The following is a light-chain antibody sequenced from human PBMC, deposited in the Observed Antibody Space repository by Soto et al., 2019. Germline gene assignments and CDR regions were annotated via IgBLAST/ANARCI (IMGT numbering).Light chain of an antibody. CDR1: QSVSSSY. CDR2: GAS. J-gene: IGKJ5*01. Sequence: EIVLTQSPGTLSLSPGERATLSCRASQSVSSSYLAWYQQKPGQAPRLLIYGASSRATGIPDRFSGSGSGSDFTLTISRLEPEDFAVYYCQQQGRSWITSGQGTRLEIK. V-gene: IGKV3-20*01. CDR3: QQQGRSWIT.